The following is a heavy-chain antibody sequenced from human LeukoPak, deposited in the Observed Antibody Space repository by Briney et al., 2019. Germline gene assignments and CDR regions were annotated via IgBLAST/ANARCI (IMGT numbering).Heavy chain of an antibody. D-gene: IGHD3-10*01. CDR3: ARESRGWYFDL. CDR1: GYSFTSYW. Sequence: GESLKISCQGSGYSFTSYWIAWVRQMPGKGLEWMGRIDPSDSQTYYSPSFQGHVTISADESINTAYVQWSSLRASDTAVYYCARESRGWYFDLWGRGTLVTVSS. CDR2: IDPSDSQT. J-gene: IGHJ2*01. V-gene: IGHV5-10-1*01.